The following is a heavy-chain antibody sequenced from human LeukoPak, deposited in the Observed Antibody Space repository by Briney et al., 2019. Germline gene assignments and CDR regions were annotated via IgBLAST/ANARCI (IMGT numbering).Heavy chain of an antibody. CDR1: GYTFTGYY. CDR2: ISPNSGGT. D-gene: IGHD6-19*01. J-gene: IGHJ4*02. CDR3: ARDSSGWYIDY. Sequence: GASVKVSCKASGYTFTGYYMHWVRQVPGQGLEWMGWISPNSGGTNYAQKFQGRVTMTRDTSISTAYMELSRLRSDDTAVYYCARDSSGWYIDYWGQGTLVTVSS. V-gene: IGHV1-2*02.